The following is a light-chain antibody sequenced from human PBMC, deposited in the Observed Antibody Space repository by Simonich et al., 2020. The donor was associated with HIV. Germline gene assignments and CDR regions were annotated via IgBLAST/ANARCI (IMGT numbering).Light chain of an antibody. CDR1: RNILYNSNNKNY. CDR3: QQYYGTPLS. J-gene: IGKJ4*01. V-gene: IGKV4-1*01. CDR2: CAS. Sequence: DIVMTHSPDSLAVSLGARATINCKSSRNILYNSNNKNYLAWDQQKPGQPPNLLIYCASTRESGVPDRFSASGSGTDFTLTISSLQAEDVAVYYCQQYYGTPLSFGGGTKVEVK.